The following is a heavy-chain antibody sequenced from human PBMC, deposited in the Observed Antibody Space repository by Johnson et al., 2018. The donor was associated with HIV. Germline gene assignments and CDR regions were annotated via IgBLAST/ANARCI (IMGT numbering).Heavy chain of an antibody. CDR2: IWYDGSNK. D-gene: IGHD1-26*01. J-gene: IGHJ3*02. CDR1: GFMFSSYG. Sequence: QVQLVESGGGVVQPGRSLRLSCAASGFMFSSYGMHWVRQAPGKGLEWVTVIWYDGSNKYYAESVKGRFTISRDNSKNTLYLQMNSLRLEDTAVYYCAKDRGSPRIPAAFDIWCQVTMVTVSS. CDR3: AKDRGSPRIPAAFDI. V-gene: IGHV3-33*06.